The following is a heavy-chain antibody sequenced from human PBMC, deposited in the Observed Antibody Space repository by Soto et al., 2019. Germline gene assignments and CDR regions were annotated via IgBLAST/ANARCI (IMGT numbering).Heavy chain of an antibody. CDR1: GASITTSSFY. CDR2: IYFTGRT. Sequence: SETLSRTCSVSGASITTSSFYWDWIRQPPGKGLELIGSIYFTGRTYYNPSLKSRVTISAHTSQNQYSLQITSMTATDTAVYYCVRRHPYYDFWSAIDPWGQGTLVTVSS. V-gene: IGHV4-39*01. J-gene: IGHJ5*02. D-gene: IGHD3-3*01. CDR3: VRRHPYYDFWSAIDP.